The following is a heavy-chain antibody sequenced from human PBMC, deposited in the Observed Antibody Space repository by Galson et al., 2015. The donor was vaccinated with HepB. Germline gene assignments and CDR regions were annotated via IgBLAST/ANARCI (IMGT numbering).Heavy chain of an antibody. CDR2: ISYDGSNK. CDR3: AKVGLRRNYYGSGSYSDY. D-gene: IGHD3-10*01. Sequence: SLRLSCAASGFTFSSYGMHWVRQAPGKGLEWVAVISYDGSNKYYADSVKGRFTISRDNSKNTLYLQMNSLRAEDTAVYYCAKVGLRRNYYGSGSYSDYWGQGTLVTVSS. J-gene: IGHJ4*02. CDR1: GFTFSSYG. V-gene: IGHV3-30*18.